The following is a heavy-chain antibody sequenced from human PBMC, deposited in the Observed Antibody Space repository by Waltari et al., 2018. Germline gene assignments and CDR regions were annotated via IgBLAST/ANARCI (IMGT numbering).Heavy chain of an antibody. J-gene: IGHJ3*02. V-gene: IGHV4-39*07. CDR1: GGSISSSSYY. Sequence: QLQLQESGPGLVKPSETLSLPCTVSGGSISSSSYYWGWFRQPPGTGLEWIGSIYYSGSTYYNPSLKSRVTISVDTSKNQFSLKLSSGTAADTAVYYCARPMVVTPRHAFDIWGQGTMVTVSS. CDR3: ARPMVVTPRHAFDI. D-gene: IGHD2-15*01. CDR2: IYYSGST.